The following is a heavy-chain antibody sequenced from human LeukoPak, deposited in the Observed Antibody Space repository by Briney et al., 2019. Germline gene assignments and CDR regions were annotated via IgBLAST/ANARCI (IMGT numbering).Heavy chain of an antibody. Sequence: GGSLRLSCAASGFTFSSYAMSWVRQAPGKGLEWVSGISGSGSSTYYADSVKGRFTISRDNCKNTLYLQLNSLRAEDTAVYYCAKASTDYGDSPDYFDYWGQGTLVTVSS. CDR2: ISGSGSST. V-gene: IGHV3-23*01. CDR3: AKASTDYGDSPDYFDY. D-gene: IGHD4-17*01. CDR1: GFTFSSYA. J-gene: IGHJ4*02.